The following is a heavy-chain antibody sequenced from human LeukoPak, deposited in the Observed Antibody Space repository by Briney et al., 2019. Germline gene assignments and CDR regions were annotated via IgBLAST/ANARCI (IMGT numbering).Heavy chain of an antibody. CDR1: GGSFSGYY. V-gene: IGHV4-34*01. CDR2: INHSGST. D-gene: IGHD2-2*01. J-gene: IGHJ5*02. Sequence: SETLSLTCAVYGGSFSGYYWSWIRQPPGKGLEWIGEINHSGSTNYNPSLKSRVTISVDTSKNQFSLKLRSVTAADTAVYYCARQRGYCSGTSCYAWFDPWGQGTLVTV. CDR3: ARQRGYCSGTSCYAWFDP.